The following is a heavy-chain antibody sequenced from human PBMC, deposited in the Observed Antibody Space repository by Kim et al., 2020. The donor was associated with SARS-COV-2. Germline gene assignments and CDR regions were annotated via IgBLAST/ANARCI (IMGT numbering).Heavy chain of an antibody. D-gene: IGHD3-22*01. CDR3: ARDQGYYDSSGYPCYGMDV. CDR2: IIPIFGTA. V-gene: IGHV1-69*13. CDR1: GGTFSSYA. J-gene: IGHJ6*02. Sequence: SVKVSCKASGGTFSSYAISWVRQAPGQGLEWMGGIIPIFGTANYAQKFQGRVTITADESTSTAYMELSSLRSEDTAVYYCARDQGYYDSSGYPCYGMDVWGQGTTVTVSS.